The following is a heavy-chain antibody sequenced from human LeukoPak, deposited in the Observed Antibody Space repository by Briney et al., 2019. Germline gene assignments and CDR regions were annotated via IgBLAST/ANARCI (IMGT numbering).Heavy chain of an antibody. CDR3: ARARDLYYYYYYMDV. J-gene: IGHJ6*03. D-gene: IGHD5-24*01. CDR2: INHSGST. V-gene: IGHV4-34*01. CDR1: GGSFSGYY. Sequence: PSETLSLTCAVYGGSFSGYYWSWIRQPPGKGLEWIGEINHSGSTNYNPSLKSRVTISVDTSKNQFSLRLSSVTAADTAVYYCARARDLYYYYYYMDVWGKGPRSPSP.